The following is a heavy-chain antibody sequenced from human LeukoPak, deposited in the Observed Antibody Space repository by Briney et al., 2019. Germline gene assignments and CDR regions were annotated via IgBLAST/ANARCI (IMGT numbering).Heavy chain of an antibody. V-gene: IGHV4-59*01. Sequence: PSETLSLTCTVSGGSISSYYWSWIRQPPGKGLEWIGYIYYSGSTNYNPSLKSRVTISVDTSKNQFSLKLRSVTAADTAVYYCARDQEGGVVVTRDAFDIWGQGTMVTVSS. D-gene: IGHD3-22*01. CDR2: IYYSGST. CDR3: ARDQEGGVVVTRDAFDI. CDR1: GGSISSYY. J-gene: IGHJ3*02.